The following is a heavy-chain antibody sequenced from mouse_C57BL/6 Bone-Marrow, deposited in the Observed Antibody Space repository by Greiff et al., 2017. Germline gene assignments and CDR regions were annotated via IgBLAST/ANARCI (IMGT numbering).Heavy chain of an antibody. Sequence: QVQLKESGPGLVQPSQSLSITCTVSGFSLTSYGVHWVRQSPGKGLEWLGVIWRGGSTDYNAAFMSRLSITKDNSKSQVFFKMNSLQADDTAIYYCAKKGYDGYYDYAMDYWGQGTSVTVSS. CDR3: AKKGYDGYYDYAMDY. CDR2: IWRGGST. J-gene: IGHJ4*01. CDR1: GFSLTSYG. V-gene: IGHV2-5*01. D-gene: IGHD2-3*01.